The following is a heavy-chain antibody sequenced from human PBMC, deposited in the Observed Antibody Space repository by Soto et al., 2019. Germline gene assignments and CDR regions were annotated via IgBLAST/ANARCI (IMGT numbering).Heavy chain of an antibody. D-gene: IGHD6-6*01. CDR2: SRNKANNYAT. CDR3: ARDGGIAARHYYGMAV. Sequence: EVLLVESGGGLVQPGGSLRLSCAASAFTFSAHNMVWVRQAPGKGLEWVGRSRNKANNYATEYAASVKGRFTISRDDSKNSLYLQMNSLKIEATAVYYCARDGGIAARHYYGMAVWGQGTTVTVSS. V-gene: IGHV3-72*01. J-gene: IGHJ6*02. CDR1: AFTFSAHN.